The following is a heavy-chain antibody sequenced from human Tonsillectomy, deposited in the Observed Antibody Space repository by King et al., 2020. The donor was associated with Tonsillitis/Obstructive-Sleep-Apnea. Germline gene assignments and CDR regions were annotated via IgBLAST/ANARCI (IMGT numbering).Heavy chain of an antibody. CDR2: ISGRGEDI. CDR1: GFTFSNYA. CDR3: AKVRLPVVRFLEWLPQYSFDY. Sequence: QLVQSGGGLVQPGGSLRLSCAASGFTFSNYAMSWVRQAPGKGLEWVSVISGRGEDIYYAASVKGRFTISRGSSKTTVYLQMNSLRAEDTAVYFCAKVRLPVVRFLEWLPQYSFDYWGQGTLVTVSS. D-gene: IGHD3-3*01. J-gene: IGHJ4*02. V-gene: IGHV3-23*04.